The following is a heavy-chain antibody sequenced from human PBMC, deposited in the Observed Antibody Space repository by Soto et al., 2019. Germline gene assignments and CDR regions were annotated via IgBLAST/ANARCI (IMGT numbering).Heavy chain of an antibody. J-gene: IGHJ4*02. CDR1: GFTLSGHE. CDR3: ARSAKVVTNYFDY. Sequence: GGSLRLSCAASGFTLSGHEMNWVRQAPGKGLECVSHISTSGITIYYADSVKGRFTISRDNSKNTLYLQMNSLRAEDTAVYYCARSAKVVTNYFDYWGQGTLVTVSS. CDR2: ISTSGITI. V-gene: IGHV3-48*03. D-gene: IGHD3-22*01.